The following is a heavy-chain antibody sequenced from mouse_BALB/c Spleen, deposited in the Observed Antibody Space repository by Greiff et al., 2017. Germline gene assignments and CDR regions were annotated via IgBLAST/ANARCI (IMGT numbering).Heavy chain of an antibody. V-gene: IGHV1S81*02. Sequence: VQLQQPGAELVKPGASVKLSCKASGYTFTSYWMHWVKQRPGQGLEWIGEINPSNGRTNYNEKFKGKATLTSDKSSSTAYMELSSLTSEDAAVYYCASSYYDYGADWGQGTLVTVSA. CDR1: GYTFTSYW. D-gene: IGHD2-4*01. CDR2: INPSNGRT. J-gene: IGHJ3*01. CDR3: ASSYYDYGAD.